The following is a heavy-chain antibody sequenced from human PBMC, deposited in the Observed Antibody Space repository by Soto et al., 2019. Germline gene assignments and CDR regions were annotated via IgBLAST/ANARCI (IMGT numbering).Heavy chain of an antibody. CDR2: MYHSGNT. CDR1: GYSFSSYDW. D-gene: IGHD3-10*01. CDR3: ARAGHYGSRIFASPGMDA. V-gene: IGHV4-4*02. Sequence: SETLSLTCVVSGYSFSSYDWCTWVRPPPEEGLEWIGEMYHSGNTNYNPSLKSRVSISVDKSKNQFSLKLTSVTAADTAVYYCARAGHYGSRIFASPGMDAWGQGTPVTVSS. J-gene: IGHJ5*02.